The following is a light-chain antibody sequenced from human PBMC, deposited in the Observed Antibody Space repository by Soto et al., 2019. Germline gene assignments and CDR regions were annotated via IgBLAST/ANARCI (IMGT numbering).Light chain of an antibody. V-gene: IGLV2-11*01. J-gene: IGLJ1*01. Sequence: QSALTQPRSVSGSPGQSVTICCSGTNSDLGDHNYVSWYQQHPGKAPKLLIYDVRRRPSGVSDRFSGSKSGTSASLAINGLRSDDEADYYCAAWDDNLNAYVFGSGTKLTVL. CDR3: AAWDDNLNAYV. CDR1: NSDLGDHNY. CDR2: DVR.